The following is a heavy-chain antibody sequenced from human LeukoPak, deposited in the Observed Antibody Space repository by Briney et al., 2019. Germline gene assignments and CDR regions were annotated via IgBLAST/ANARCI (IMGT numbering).Heavy chain of an antibody. J-gene: IGHJ3*02. CDR2: INPSGGST. CDR3: ATASPGFGELLTRGTAFDI. D-gene: IGHD3-10*01. CDR1: GYTFTTYS. V-gene: IGHV1-46*01. Sequence: ASVKVSCKASGYTFTTYSMHWVRQAPGQGLEWMGIINPSGGSTSYAQKFQGRVTMTEDTSTDTAYMELSSLRSEDTAVYYCATASPGFGELLTRGTAFDIWGQGTMVTVSS.